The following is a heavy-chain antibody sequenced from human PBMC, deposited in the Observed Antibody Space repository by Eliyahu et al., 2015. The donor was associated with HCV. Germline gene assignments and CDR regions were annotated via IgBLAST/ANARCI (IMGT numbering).Heavy chain of an antibody. Sequence: QLQLQESGPGLVKPSETLSLTCTVSGGSISSSSYYWGWIRQPPGKGLEWIGSIYYRGSTYYNPSLKSRVTISVDTSKNQFSLKLSSVTAADTAVYYCARHSNGLYGMDVCGQGTTVTVSS. CDR2: IYYRGST. CDR1: GGSISSSSYY. J-gene: IGHJ6*02. D-gene: IGHD6-19*01. V-gene: IGHV4-39*01. CDR3: ARHSNGLYGMDV.